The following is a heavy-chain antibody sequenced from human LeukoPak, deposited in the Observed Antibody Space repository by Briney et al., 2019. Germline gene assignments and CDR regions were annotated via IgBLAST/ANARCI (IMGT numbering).Heavy chain of an antibody. Sequence: GGSLRLSCAASGFTFCSYEANWVRQAPGKGLEWVSYIDSSGRTIHYADSVKGRFTISRENAKNSLYLQMNSLRAEDTADYYCARGVGRASYYYYMDVWGKGTTVTVSS. CDR2: IDSSGRTI. J-gene: IGHJ6*03. V-gene: IGHV3-48*03. D-gene: IGHD3-10*01. CDR3: ARGVGRASYYYYMDV. CDR1: GFTFCSYE.